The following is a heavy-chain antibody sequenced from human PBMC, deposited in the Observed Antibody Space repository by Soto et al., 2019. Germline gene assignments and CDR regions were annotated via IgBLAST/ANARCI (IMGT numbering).Heavy chain of an antibody. CDR3: ARVKLGYCISTSCYHDY. Sequence: EVQLVESGGGLVKPGGSLRLSCAASGFTFSSYSMNWVRQAPGKGLEWVSSISSSSGYIYYADSVKGRLTISRDNAKNSLYLQMNSLRAEDTAVYYCARVKLGYCISTSCYHDYWGQGTLVTVSS. CDR2: ISSSSGYI. CDR1: GFTFSSYS. D-gene: IGHD2-2*01. J-gene: IGHJ4*02. V-gene: IGHV3-21*01.